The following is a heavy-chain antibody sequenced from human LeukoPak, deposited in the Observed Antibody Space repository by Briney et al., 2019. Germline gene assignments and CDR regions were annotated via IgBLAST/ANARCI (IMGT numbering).Heavy chain of an antibody. CDR2: IYYSGST. D-gene: IGHD3-22*01. V-gene: IGHV4-39*01. CDR3: ASGFYYYDSSGPLDY. CDR1: GGSISSYY. J-gene: IGHJ4*02. Sequence: SETLSLTCTVSGGSISSYYWGWIRQPPGKGLEWIGSIYYSGSTYYNPSLKSRVTISVDTSKNQFSLKLSSVTAADTAVYYCASGFYYYDSSGPLDYWGQGTLVTVSS.